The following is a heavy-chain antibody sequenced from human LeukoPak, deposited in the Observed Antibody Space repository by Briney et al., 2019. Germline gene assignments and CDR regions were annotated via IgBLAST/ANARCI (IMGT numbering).Heavy chain of an antibody. CDR2: ISAYNGNT. J-gene: IGHJ6*03. V-gene: IGHV1-18*01. CDR1: GYTFTSYG. CDR3: ARGSGSSNYYYYYYMDV. D-gene: IGHD6-6*01. Sequence: GASVKVSCKASGYTFTSYGISWVRQAPGQGLEWMGWISAYNGNTNYAQKLQGRVTMTTDTSTSTAYVELRSLRSDDTAVYYCARGSGSSNYYYYYYMDVWGKGTTVTVSS.